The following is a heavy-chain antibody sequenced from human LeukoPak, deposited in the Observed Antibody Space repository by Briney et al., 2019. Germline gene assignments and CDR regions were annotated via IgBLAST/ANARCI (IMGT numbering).Heavy chain of an antibody. J-gene: IGHJ6*02. D-gene: IGHD2-2*01. CDR1: GGTFSSSA. CDR3: ARDRVVVVPAAIHGMDF. CDR2: IIPIFGTA. Sequence: GASVKVSCKASGGTFSSSAISWVRQAPGQGLEWMGGIIPIFGTANYAQKFQGRVTITADESTSTAYMELSSLRSEDTAVYYCARDRVVVVPAAIHGMDFWGQGTTVTVSS. V-gene: IGHV1-69*13.